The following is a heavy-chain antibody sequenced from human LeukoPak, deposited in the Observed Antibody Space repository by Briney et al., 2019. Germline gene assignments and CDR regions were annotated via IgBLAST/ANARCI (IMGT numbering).Heavy chain of an antibody. CDR3: ARHFDY. CDR1: GGSISSYY. V-gene: IGHV4-59*08. CDR2: IYYSGST. J-gene: IGHJ4*02. Sequence: SETLSLTCTVSGGSISSYYWSWIRQPPGKGLEWIGYIYYSGSTNYNPSLKSRVTISVDTSKNQFSLKLSSVTAADTAVYYCARHFDYWGQGTLATVSS.